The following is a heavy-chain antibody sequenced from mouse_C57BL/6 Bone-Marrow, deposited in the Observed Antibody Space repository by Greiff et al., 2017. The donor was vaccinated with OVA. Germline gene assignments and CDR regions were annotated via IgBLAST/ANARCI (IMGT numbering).Heavy chain of an antibody. CDR1: GYAFTNYL. CDR2: INPGSGGT. Sequence: VQLQQSGAELVRPGTSVKVSCKASGYAFTNYLIEWVKQRPGQGLEWIGVINPGSGGTNYNEKFKGKATLTADKSSSTAYMQLSSLTSEDSAVYFCARTPYYYGSYWYFDVWGTGTTVTVSS. D-gene: IGHD1-1*01. CDR3: ARTPYYYGSYWYFDV. V-gene: IGHV1-54*01. J-gene: IGHJ1*03.